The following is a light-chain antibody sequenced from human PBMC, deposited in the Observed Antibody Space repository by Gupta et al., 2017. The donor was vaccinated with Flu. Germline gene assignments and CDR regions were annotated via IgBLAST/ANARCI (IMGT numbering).Light chain of an antibody. Sequence: PSTLSASVGDRVTITCRASKNINNWLAWYQQRPGKAPKQLIYHTSNLGSEVPSRFSGSGSGTEFTLTITSLQPDDFATYYCQQYNGYPITFGQGTRLEIK. CDR2: HTS. CDR3: QQYNGYPIT. J-gene: IGKJ5*01. V-gene: IGKV1-5*03. CDR1: KNINNW.